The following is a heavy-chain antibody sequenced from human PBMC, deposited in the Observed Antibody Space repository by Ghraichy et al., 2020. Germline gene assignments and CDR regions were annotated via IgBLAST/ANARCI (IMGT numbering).Heavy chain of an antibody. D-gene: IGHD5/OR15-5a*01. V-gene: IGHV3-30*04. CDR2: ISYDGSNK. CDR3: ARGVNRRGYYYYYMDV. CDR1: GFTFSSYA. Sequence: GESLNISCAASGFTFSSYAMHWVRQAPGKGLEWVAVISYDGSNKYYADSVKGRFTISRDNSKNTLYLQMNSLRAEDTAVYYCARGVNRRGYYYYYMDVWGKGTTVTVSS. J-gene: IGHJ6*03.